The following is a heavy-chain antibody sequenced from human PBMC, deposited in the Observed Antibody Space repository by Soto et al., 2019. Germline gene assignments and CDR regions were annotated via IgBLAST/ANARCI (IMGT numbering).Heavy chain of an antibody. CDR3: VRDGKRSGDAGDS. V-gene: IGHV3-74*01. Sequence: EVQLVESGGALVQPGGSLRLSCAASGFTFSRHWMHWVRQAPGKGLMWISRIKGDGSSANYADSVRGRFTISRDNAKSTLYLQMDSLRAEDTAVYYCVRDGKRSGDAGDSWGQGTQVTVSS. J-gene: IGHJ4*02. D-gene: IGHD1-26*01. CDR2: IKGDGSSA. CDR1: GFTFSRHW.